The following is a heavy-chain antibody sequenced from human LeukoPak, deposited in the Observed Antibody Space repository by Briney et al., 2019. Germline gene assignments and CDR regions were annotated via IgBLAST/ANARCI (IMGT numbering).Heavy chain of an antibody. J-gene: IGHJ4*02. CDR3: ARGQSGY. D-gene: IGHD6-25*01. Sequence: PGGSLRLSCAASGFTFSSYAMSWVRQPPGKGLEWIGSIYYSGSTYYNPSLKSRVTISVDTSKNQFSLKLSSVTAADTAVYYCARGQSGYWGQGTLVTVSS. CDR2: IYYSGST. CDR1: GFTFSSYA. V-gene: IGHV4-39*07.